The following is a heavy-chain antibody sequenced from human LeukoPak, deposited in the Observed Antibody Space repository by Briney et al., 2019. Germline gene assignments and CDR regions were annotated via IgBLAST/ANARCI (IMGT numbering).Heavy chain of an antibody. CDR3: AKGVEMATAGAFDI. CDR1: GFTFSSYA. J-gene: IGHJ3*02. D-gene: IGHD5-24*01. CDR2: ISYDGSNK. Sequence: GGSLRLSCAASGFTFSSYAMHWVRQAPGKGLEWVAVISYDGSNKYYADSVKGRFTISRDNSKNTLYLQMNSLRAEDTAVYYCAKGVEMATAGAFDIWGQGTVVTVSS. V-gene: IGHV3-30*04.